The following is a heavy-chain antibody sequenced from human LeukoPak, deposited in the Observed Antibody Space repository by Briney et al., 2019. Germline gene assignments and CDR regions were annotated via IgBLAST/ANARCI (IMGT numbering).Heavy chain of an antibody. J-gene: IGHJ4*01. V-gene: IGHV3-23*01. CDR2: LSGSGITT. CDR1: GFTFSNSA. D-gene: IGHD6-19*01. CDR3: AKGIYSSGWSYFDY. Sequence: GGSLRLSCAASGFTFSNSAMSWLRQAPGKGLEWVSTLSGSGITTYYADSVKGRFTISRDNSKNTLYLQMNSLRAEDTAVYYCAKGIYSSGWSYFDYWGHGTLVTVSS.